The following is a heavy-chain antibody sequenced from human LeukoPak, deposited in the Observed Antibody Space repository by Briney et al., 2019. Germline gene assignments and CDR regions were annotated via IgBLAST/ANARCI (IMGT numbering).Heavy chain of an antibody. V-gene: IGHV3-21*01. J-gene: IGHJ4*02. CDR1: GFTFSSYR. CDR3: ARGDYRPAMAGEPFDY. Sequence: GGSLGLSCAASGFTFSSYRVNWVRQAPGKALEWVSSISSSSTYMFHADSVKGRFTISRDNAKNSLYLQMNSLRAEDTAVYYCARGDYRPAMAGEPFDYWGQGTLVTVSS. D-gene: IGHD6-19*01. CDR2: ISSSSTYM.